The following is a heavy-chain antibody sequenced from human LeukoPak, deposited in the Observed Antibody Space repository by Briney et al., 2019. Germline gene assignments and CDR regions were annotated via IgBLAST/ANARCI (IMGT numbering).Heavy chain of an antibody. CDR1: GFTFSNYG. V-gene: IGHV3-23*01. CDR3: AKGRDWGSYRYHAFDI. CDR2: ISGPGGNT. D-gene: IGHD3-16*02. Sequence: GGSLRLSCAASGFTFSNYGMSWVRQVPGKGLEWVSAISGPGGNTYYADSVKGRFTISRDNSKNTLFLQVNSLRAEDTAVYYCAKGRDWGSYRYHAFDIWGQGTMVTVSS. J-gene: IGHJ3*02.